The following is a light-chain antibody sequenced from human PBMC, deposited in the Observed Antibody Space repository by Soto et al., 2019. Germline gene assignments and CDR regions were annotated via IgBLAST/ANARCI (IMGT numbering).Light chain of an antibody. V-gene: IGKV4-1*01. CDR3: QQYYSTSIT. Sequence: DIVMTQSPDSLAVSLGERATINCKSSQSVLYSSNNKNYLSWYQQKPGQPPKLLIYWASTRESGVPDRFGGSGSGTDFTLTISSLQAEDVAVYYCQQYYSTSITFGRGTKVEIK. J-gene: IGKJ4*01. CDR2: WAS. CDR1: QSVLYSSNNKNY.